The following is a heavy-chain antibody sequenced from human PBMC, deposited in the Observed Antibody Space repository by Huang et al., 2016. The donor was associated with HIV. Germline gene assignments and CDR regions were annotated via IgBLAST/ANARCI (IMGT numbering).Heavy chain of an antibody. V-gene: IGHV1-69*13. CDR2: ITPILGTT. D-gene: IGHD5-18*01. J-gene: IGHJ4*02. CDR3: SRESFGYSLDY. CDR1: GGTFRNNV. Sequence: QVQVVQSGAEVKKPGSSVKVSCKTSGGTFRNNVSSWVRQAPGQGREWVGGITPILGTTNYAQMFQGRVTITADDSTSTSYMELTSLRSEDTAVYYCSRESFGYSLDYWGQGTLVTVSS.